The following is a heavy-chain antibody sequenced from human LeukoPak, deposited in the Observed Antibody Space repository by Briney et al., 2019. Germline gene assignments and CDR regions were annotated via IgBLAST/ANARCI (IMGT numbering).Heavy chain of an antibody. V-gene: IGHV3-33*01. D-gene: IGHD3-10*01. J-gene: IGHJ4*02. CDR2: IWFDGTNK. CDR1: GFTFSSYG. Sequence: GGSLRLSCAGSGFTFSSYGIHWVRQAPGRGLEWVAVIWFDGTNKYYAGSVKGRFTISRDNSKNTLYLQMNSLRAEDTAVYYCARKTYYYDSGSYSKSYYFDYWGQGTLVTVSS. CDR3: ARKTYYYDSGSYSKSYYFDY.